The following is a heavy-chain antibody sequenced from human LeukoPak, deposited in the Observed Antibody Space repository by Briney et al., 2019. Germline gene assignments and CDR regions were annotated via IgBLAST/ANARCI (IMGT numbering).Heavy chain of an antibody. CDR3: ARRGYGSYSSSWYWRLGYTDL. Sequence: SETLSLTCTVSGGSISSYYWSWIRQPPGKGLEGIGFIYYSGSTNYNPSLKSRVTISVDKSKNKLSLQLNTLTAADTAVYYCARRGYGSYSSSWYWRLGYTDLWGRGNLVTVSS. CDR1: GGSISSYY. V-gene: IGHV4-59*08. D-gene: IGHD6-13*01. J-gene: IGHJ2*01. CDR2: IYYSGST.